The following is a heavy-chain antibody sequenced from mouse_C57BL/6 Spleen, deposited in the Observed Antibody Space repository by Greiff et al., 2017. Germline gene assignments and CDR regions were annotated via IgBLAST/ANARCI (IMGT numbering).Heavy chain of an antibody. J-gene: IGHJ4*01. Sequence: QVQLQQSGAELVKPGASVKISCKASGYAFSSYWMNWVKQRPGKGLEWIGQIYPGDGDTNYNGKLKGKATLTADKSSSTAYMQLSSLTSEDSAVYFCARERYYGSSYLYAMDYWGQGTSVTVSS. CDR1: GYAFSSYW. CDR2: IYPGDGDT. V-gene: IGHV1-80*01. CDR3: ARERYYGSSYLYAMDY. D-gene: IGHD1-1*01.